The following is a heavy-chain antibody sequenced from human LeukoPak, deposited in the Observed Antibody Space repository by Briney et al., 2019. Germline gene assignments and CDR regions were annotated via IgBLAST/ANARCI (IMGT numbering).Heavy chain of an antibody. CDR2: IWYDGSDK. CDR1: GFTFSSYG. D-gene: IGHD3-10*01. Sequence: GGSLRLSCAASGFTFSSYGMHWVRQAPGKGLEWVAVIWYDGSDKYYADSVKGRFTISRDNSKNTLYLQMNSLRAEDTAVYYCARERITMVRGSPIDPDSQDYYYYGMDVWGKGTTVTVSS. V-gene: IGHV3-33*01. CDR3: ARERITMVRGSPIDPDSQDYYYYGMDV. J-gene: IGHJ6*04.